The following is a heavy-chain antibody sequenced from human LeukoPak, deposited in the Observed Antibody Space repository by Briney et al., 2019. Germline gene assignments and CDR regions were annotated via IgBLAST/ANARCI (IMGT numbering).Heavy chain of an antibody. CDR3: AQRGGLDS. CDR2: ISHDGSDK. J-gene: IGHJ4*02. V-gene: IGHV3-30*04. D-gene: IGHD3-16*01. Sequence: LRLSCAASGFTFSRFAMHWVRQAPGKGLEWVALISHDGSDKYYADSVKGRFTCSRDNSKNTLYLQMNSLRADDTAIYYCAQRGGLDSWSQGTLVTVSS. CDR1: GFTFSRFA.